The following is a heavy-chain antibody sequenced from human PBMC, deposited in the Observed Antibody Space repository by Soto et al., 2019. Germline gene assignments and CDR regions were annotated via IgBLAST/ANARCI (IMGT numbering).Heavy chain of an antibody. D-gene: IGHD6-6*01. CDR3: ARDLSPPSIAALPFDI. J-gene: IGHJ3*02. Sequence: ASVKVSCKASGYTFTSYDINWVRQATGQGLEWMGWMNPNSGNANYAQKFQGRVTITRNNSISTAYMELSSLRSEDTAVYYCARDLSPPSIAALPFDIWGQGTMVTVSS. CDR2: MNPNSGNA. V-gene: IGHV1-8*01. CDR1: GYTFTSYD.